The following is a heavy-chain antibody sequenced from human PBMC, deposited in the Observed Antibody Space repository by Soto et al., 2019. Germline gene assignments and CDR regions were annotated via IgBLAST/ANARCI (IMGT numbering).Heavy chain of an antibody. J-gene: IGHJ4*02. V-gene: IGHV3-74*01. D-gene: IGHD4-4*01. CDR1: GFTFTDYW. CDR2: INSDGSRT. Sequence: GGSLRLSCAASGFTFTDYWTHWVRQAPGKGLVWVSRINSDGSRTSYADSVTGRFTISRDNAKNTLYLQMNSLRVEDTALYYCARETYRGFYFDYWGQGTLVTFSS. CDR3: ARETYRGFYFDY.